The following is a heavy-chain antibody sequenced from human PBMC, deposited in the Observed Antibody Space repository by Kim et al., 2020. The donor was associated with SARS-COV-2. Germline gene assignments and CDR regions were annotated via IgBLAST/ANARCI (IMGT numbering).Heavy chain of an antibody. CDR3: ARGTKRYGDFYY. D-gene: IGHD4-17*01. Sequence: YNNPSLTSRVTISVPTSKNQFSLMLSSVTAADTAVYYCARGTKRYGDFYYWGQGTLVTVSS. V-gene: IGHV4-31*02. J-gene: IGHJ4*02.